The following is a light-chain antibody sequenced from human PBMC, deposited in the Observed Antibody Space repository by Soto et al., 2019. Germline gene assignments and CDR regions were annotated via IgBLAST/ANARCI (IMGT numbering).Light chain of an antibody. CDR3: LLYFGCGPRL. CDR2: DTT. J-gene: IGLJ3*02. Sequence: QAVVTQESSLTVSPGGTVTLTCGSSTGAVTGGHFPYWFQQKPGQAPRTLIYDTTNQHSWTPARFSGSLLGGKAALTLSGALLEDEADYYCLLYFGCGPRLFGGGLKLTVL. CDR1: TGAVTGGHF. V-gene: IGLV7-46*01.